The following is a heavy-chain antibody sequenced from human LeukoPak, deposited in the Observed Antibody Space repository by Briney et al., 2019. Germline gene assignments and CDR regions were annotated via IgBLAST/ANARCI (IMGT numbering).Heavy chain of an antibody. CDR1: GGNFSNYA. V-gene: IGHV1-69*13. J-gene: IGHJ5*02. CDR3: ARDIADSSGYYWRRNWFDP. D-gene: IGHD3-22*01. CDR2: IIPIVGTM. Sequence: GASVKVSCKASGGNFSNYAINWVRQAPGQGLEWMGGIIPIVGTMNYAQRFQGRVTFTADESTNTAYMELTSLKSDDTAVYYCARDIADSSGYYWRRNWFDPWGQGTLVTVSS.